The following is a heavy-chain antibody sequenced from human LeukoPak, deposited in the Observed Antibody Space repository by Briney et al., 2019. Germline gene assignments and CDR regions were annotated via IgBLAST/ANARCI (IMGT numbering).Heavy chain of an antibody. D-gene: IGHD3-22*01. V-gene: IGHV3-15*01. CDR3: TIVGPLTYYYDSSGYYISNY. CDR2: IKSKADGGTI. Sequence: GGSLRLSCAASGFTFSDYYMSWIRQAPGKGLEWVGRIKSKADGGTIDYAAPVKGRVTISRDDSKNTLYLQMSSLKIEDTAVYYCTIVGPLTYYYDSSGYYISNYWGQGTLVTVSS. J-gene: IGHJ4*02. CDR1: GFTFSDYY.